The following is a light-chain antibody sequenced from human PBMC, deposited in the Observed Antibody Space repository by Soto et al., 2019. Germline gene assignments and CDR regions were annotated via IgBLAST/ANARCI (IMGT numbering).Light chain of an antibody. J-gene: IGKJ1*01. CDR1: QDITLY. Sequence: DIQMTQSPSSLSASVGDRVTITCQASQDITLYLNWYQQKAGKAPKLLIHNVSTLKSGVPSRFSGSGSGTEFTLTISSLQPDDFATYYCQHYNSYSEAFGQGTKVDIK. CDR3: QHYNSYSEA. V-gene: IGKV1-5*01. CDR2: NVS.